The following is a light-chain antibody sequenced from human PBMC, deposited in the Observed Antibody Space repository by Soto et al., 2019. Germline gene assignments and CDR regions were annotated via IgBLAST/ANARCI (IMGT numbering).Light chain of an antibody. CDR3: QQYNSYLWT. V-gene: IGKV3D-15*01. J-gene: IGKJ1*01. CDR2: GAS. CDR1: QSVSSSY. Sequence: EIVMTQSPATLSVSPGERATLSCRASQSVSSSYLAWYQQKPGQAPRLLIYGASSRATGIPDRFSGSGSGTEFTLTISSLQPDDFATYYCQQYNSYLWTFGQGTKVHIK.